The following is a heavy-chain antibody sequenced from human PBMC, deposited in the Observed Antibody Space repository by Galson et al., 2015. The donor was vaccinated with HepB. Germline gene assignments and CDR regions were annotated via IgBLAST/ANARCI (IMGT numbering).Heavy chain of an antibody. J-gene: IGHJ5*02. CDR1: GYIFRHHA. D-gene: IGHD3-16*01. Sequence: SLRLSCAGSGYIFRHHAMAWIRQAPGKGLEWVSGINGRGSTRSYSDAVKGRFSISRDNSKDTVFLQMDNLRPEDTAVYYCVKEGAWFGGDWFDPWGQGALVTVS. CDR2: INGRGSTR. V-gene: IGHV3-23*01. CDR3: VKEGAWFGGDWFDP.